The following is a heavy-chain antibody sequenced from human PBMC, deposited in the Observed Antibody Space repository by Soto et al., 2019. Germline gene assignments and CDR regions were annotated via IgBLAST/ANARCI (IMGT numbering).Heavy chain of an antibody. CDR1: GGSISSSSYY. V-gene: IGHV4-39*01. D-gene: IGHD3-22*01. J-gene: IGHJ3*02. CDR3: ARGTDYYDSSGYSLGAFDI. Sequence: QLQLQESGPGLVKPSETLSLTCTVSGGSISSSSYYWGWIRQPPGKGLEWIGSIYYSGSTYYNPSLKSRVHISVDTSKNQFSLKLSSVTAADSAVYYCARGTDYYDSSGYSLGAFDIWGQGTMVTVSS. CDR2: IYYSGST.